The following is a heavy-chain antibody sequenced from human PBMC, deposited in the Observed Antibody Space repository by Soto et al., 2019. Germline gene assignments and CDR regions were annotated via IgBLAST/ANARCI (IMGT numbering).Heavy chain of an antibody. J-gene: IGHJ4*02. CDR1: EFTFSSYS. V-gene: IGHV3-48*02. Sequence: EAPLVESGGGLVQPGGSLRLSCAASEFTFSSYSMKWVRQAPGKGQEWISYISRSGSTIFYADSVRGRFTISRANAKNSLYLLMNSLRDEDPAVEYCARAYPPGGHFAYWGQGTLVTVSS. CDR2: ISRSGSTI. CDR3: ARAYPPGGHFAY.